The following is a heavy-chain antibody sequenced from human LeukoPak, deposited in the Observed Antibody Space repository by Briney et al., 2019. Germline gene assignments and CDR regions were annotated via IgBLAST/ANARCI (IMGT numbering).Heavy chain of an antibody. CDR3: ATESIAEAVAGRFDY. D-gene: IGHD6-19*01. V-gene: IGHV1-24*01. Sequence: ASVKVTCKVSGYTLTELSMHWVRQAPGKGLEWMGGFDPEDGETIYAQKFQGRVTMTEDTSTDTAYMELSSLRSEDTAVYYCATESIAEAVAGRFDYWGQGTLVTVSS. J-gene: IGHJ4*02. CDR2: FDPEDGET. CDR1: GYTLTELS.